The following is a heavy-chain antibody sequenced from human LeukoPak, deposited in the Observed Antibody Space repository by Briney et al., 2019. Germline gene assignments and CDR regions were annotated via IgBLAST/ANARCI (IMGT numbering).Heavy chain of an antibody. CDR3: ARLHYYDSSGYLDV. CDR1: GGSFSSYY. V-gene: IGHV4-39*07. J-gene: IGHJ6*03. Sequence: PSETLSLTCAVYGGSFSSYYWGWIRQPPGKGLEWIGSIYYSGSTYYNPSLKSRATISVDTSKNQFSLKLSSVTAADTAVYYCARLHYYDSSGYLDVWGKGTTVTVSS. D-gene: IGHD3-22*01. CDR2: IYYSGST.